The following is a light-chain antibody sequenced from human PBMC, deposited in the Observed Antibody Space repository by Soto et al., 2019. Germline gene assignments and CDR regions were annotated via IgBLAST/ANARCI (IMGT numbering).Light chain of an antibody. CDR1: TSDVGAYNY. V-gene: IGLV2-14*01. CDR3: SSKTSSRSPVA. J-gene: IGLJ1*01. CDR2: EVS. Sequence: QSALTQPASVSGSPGQSITISCTGSTSDVGAYNYVSWYKHHPGQAPQLMIYEVSNRPSGVSNRFSGSKSGNTASLTISGLQADDEGASYCSSKTSSRSPVAFGTGTTVTVL.